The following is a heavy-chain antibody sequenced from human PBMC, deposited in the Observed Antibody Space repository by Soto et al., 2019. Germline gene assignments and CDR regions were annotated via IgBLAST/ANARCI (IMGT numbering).Heavy chain of an antibody. CDR3: TTWYYDFWSGYSEPLDY. J-gene: IGHJ4*02. D-gene: IGHD3-3*01. CDR1: GFTFSNAW. Sequence: GGSLRLSCAASGFTFSNAWMSWVRQAPGKGLEWVGRTKSKTVGGTTDYAAPVKGRFTISRDDSKNTLYLQMNSLKTEETAVYYCTTWYYDFWSGYSEPLDYWGQGTLVTVSS. V-gene: IGHV3-15*01. CDR2: TKSKTVGGTT.